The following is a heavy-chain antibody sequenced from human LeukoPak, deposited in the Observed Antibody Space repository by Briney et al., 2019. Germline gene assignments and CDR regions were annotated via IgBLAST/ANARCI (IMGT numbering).Heavy chain of an antibody. J-gene: IGHJ4*02. V-gene: IGHV3-7*04. Sequence: GGSLRLSCAASGFTFSSYWMSWVRQPPGKGLEWVANIKQDGSEKYYVDSVKGRFTISRDNARNSLYLQMNSLTAEDTAVHYCARIRGIAAAGDYWGQGTLVTVSS. CDR2: IKQDGSEK. CDR3: ARIRGIAAAGDY. CDR1: GFTFSSYW. D-gene: IGHD6-13*01.